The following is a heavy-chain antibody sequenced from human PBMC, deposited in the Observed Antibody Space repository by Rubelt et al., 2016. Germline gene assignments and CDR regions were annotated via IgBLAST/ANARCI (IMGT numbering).Heavy chain of an antibody. CDR3: ARESVSNYYFDY. J-gene: IGHJ4*02. CDR1: GASISSGGYY. Sequence: QVRLQESGPGLVKPSQTLSLTCTVSGASISSGGYYWAWIRQHPGKGLEWIGYIYYTGSTYYNPSLESRFSISVDTSKNQFSRKLTSVTAADTAVYYCARESVSNYYFDYWGQGTLVTVSS. CDR2: IYYTGST. D-gene: IGHD4-11*01. V-gene: IGHV4-31*03.